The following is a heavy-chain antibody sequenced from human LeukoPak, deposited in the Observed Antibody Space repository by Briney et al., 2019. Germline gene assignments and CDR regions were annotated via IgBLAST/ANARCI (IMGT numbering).Heavy chain of an antibody. J-gene: IGHJ4*02. CDR1: GYAFTGYY. Sequence: ASVKVSCKASGYAFTGYYMHWVRQAPGQGLEWMGWINPKNGDTNYAQKFQDRVIMTRDTSISTAYMELSRLRPDDTAVYYCARYRGIAVANVDFDYWGQGTLVTVSS. CDR2: INPKNGDT. CDR3: ARYRGIAVANVDFDY. D-gene: IGHD6-19*01. V-gene: IGHV1-2*02.